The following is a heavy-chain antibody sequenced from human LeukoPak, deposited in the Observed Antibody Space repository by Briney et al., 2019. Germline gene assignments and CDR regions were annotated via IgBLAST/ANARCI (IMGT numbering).Heavy chain of an antibody. CDR2: IHPEGNEK. CDR1: GFTFSNFW. Sequence: PGGXXXXXCAVSGFTFSNFWMSWVRQAPGRGLEWVANIHPEGNEKYHVESVKGRFTISRDNAKNSLFLQMNGLRVEDTAVYYCARGDDFSGDHWGQGTLVTVSS. CDR3: ARGDDFSGDH. J-gene: IGHJ4*02. D-gene: IGHD1-1*01. V-gene: IGHV3-7*04.